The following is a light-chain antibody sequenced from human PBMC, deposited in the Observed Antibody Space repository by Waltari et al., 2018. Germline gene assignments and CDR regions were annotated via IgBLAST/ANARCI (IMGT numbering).Light chain of an antibody. CDR2: HAS. CDR1: QSVTNY. J-gene: IGKJ5*01. Sequence: EIVFTQSPVILSLAPGETPTLSCRASQSVTNYLYWYQQRPGKAPRLLIYHASNRATGIPARFSGSASGTEFTLTINSLEPEDFAVYYCQQRVTWPPITFGQGTRLEIK. CDR3: QQRVTWPPIT. V-gene: IGKV3-11*01.